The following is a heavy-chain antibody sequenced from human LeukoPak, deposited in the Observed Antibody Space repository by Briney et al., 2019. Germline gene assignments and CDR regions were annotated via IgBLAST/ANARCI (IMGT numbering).Heavy chain of an antibody. V-gene: IGHV3-23*01. CDR2: ISGSGGST. Sequence: GGSLRLSCAASGFTFSSYAMSWVRQAPGKGLEWVSAISGSGGSTYYADSVKGRFTISRDNSKNTLYLQMNSLRAEDTAVYYCPKAGGWAPGSFKHWGQAPWSPSPQ. CDR3: PKAGGWAPGSFKH. D-gene: IGHD6-19*01. CDR1: GFTFSSYA. J-gene: IGHJ1*01.